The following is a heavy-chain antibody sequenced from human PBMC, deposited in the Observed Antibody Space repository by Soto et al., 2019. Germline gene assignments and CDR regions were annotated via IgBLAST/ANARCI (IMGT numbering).Heavy chain of an antibody. CDR3: VKERDSRGYYDP. V-gene: IGHV3-23*01. D-gene: IGHD3-22*01. J-gene: IGHJ5*02. CDR2: ISGSGGRT. CDR1: GFTFSGYS. Sequence: PGGSLRLSCAASGFTFSGYSMTWVRQAPGKGLEWVSAISGSGGRTWYADSVKGRFTISRDNSKNTLYLQMNSLRDEDTAIYYCVKERDSRGYYDPWGQGILVTVSS.